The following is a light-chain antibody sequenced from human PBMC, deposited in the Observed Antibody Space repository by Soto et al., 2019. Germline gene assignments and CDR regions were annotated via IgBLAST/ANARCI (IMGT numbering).Light chain of an antibody. CDR3: QHLKSYPIT. CDR1: QGISSY. Sequence: DIQLTQSPSFLSASVGDRVTITCRASQGISSYLAWYQQKQGKAPKLLIYGASTLQRGVSSRFSGSGSGTEFTLTISRLHPEDFATYYCQHLKSYPITFGQGTRLEIK. V-gene: IGKV1-9*01. J-gene: IGKJ5*01. CDR2: GAS.